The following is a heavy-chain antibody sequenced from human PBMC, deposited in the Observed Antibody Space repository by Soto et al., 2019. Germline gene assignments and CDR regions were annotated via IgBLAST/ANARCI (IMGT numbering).Heavy chain of an antibody. V-gene: IGHV3-21*01. CDR3: ARDTFYCTNGVCYPAGYCDY. D-gene: IGHD2-8*01. J-gene: IGHJ4*02. CDR1: GFTFSSYS. CDR2: ISSSSRYI. Sequence: PGGSLRLSCAASGFTFSSYSMNWVRQAPGKGLEWVSSISSSSRYIYYADSVKGRFTISRDNAKNSLYLQMNSLRAEDTAVYYCARDTFYCTNGVCYPAGYCDYWGQGTLVTVSS.